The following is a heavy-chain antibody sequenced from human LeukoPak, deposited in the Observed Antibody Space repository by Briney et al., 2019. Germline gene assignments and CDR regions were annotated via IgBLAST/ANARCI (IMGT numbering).Heavy chain of an antibody. D-gene: IGHD3-9*01. Sequence: PGGSLRLSCAVSGFTFSDHSMNWVRQAPGKGPEWVSFISSTGNYIHYADSVKGRFTISRDNGKNLVYLQMESLRVEDTAIYYCARDLTGTSFDYWGQGTRVTVSS. CDR2: ISSTGNYI. CDR3: ARDLTGTSFDY. V-gene: IGHV3-21*06. J-gene: IGHJ4*02. CDR1: GFTFSDHS.